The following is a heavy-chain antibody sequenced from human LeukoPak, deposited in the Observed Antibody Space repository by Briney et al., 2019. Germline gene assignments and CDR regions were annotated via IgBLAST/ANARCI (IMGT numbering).Heavy chain of an antibody. J-gene: IGHJ4*02. CDR2: INHSGST. V-gene: IGHV4-34*01. CDR3: ARGSDTAAGLY. CDR1: GGSFSGYY. D-gene: IGHD6-13*01. Sequence: SETLSLTCAVYGGSFSGYYWSWIRQPPGKGLEWIGEINHSGSTNYNPSLKSRVSISIDSSKNQFSLKVSSVTAADTAVYYCARGSDTAAGLYWGQGTLVTVSS.